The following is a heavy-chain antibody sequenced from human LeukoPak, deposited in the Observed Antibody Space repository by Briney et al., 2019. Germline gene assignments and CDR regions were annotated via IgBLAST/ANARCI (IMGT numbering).Heavy chain of an antibody. CDR3: ARDLVTVTKGFDI. CDR1: DDSFSSHY. D-gene: IGHD4-17*01. V-gene: IGHV4-59*11. CDR2: ISYIGST. J-gene: IGHJ3*02. Sequence: SETLSPTCAVSDDSFSSHYWTWIRQPPGKGLEWIGYISYIGSTNYNPSLKSRVTISIDTSKNQFSLKLSSVTAADTAVYYCARDLVTVTKGFDIWGQGTMVSVSS.